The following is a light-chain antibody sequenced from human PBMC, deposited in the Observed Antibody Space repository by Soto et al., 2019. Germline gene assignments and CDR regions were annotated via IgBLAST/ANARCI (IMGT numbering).Light chain of an antibody. CDR2: GTP. CDR3: QQCGSLPGT. J-gene: IGKJ1*01. CDR1: QSINGNY. Sequence: EIVLTQSPGTLSLSPGDRATLSCRASQSINGNYLHWYQQKPGQAPRLLIFGTPSRATGIPDRFIGGGSGTDFTLTISRLEPEDFAVYYCQQCGSLPGTFGQGTKVESK. V-gene: IGKV3-20*01.